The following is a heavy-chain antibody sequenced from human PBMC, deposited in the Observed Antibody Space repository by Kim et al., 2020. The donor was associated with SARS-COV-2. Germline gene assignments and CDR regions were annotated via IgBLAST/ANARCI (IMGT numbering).Heavy chain of an antibody. CDR2: ISGSGGST. Sequence: GGSLRLSCAASGFTFSSYAMSWVRQAPGKGLEWVSAISGSGGSTYYADSVKGRFTISRDNSKNTLYLQMNSLRAEDTAVYYCANLLRYFDGAGGWESYDAFDIWGQGTMVTVSS. CDR3: ANLLRYFDGAGGWESYDAFDI. J-gene: IGHJ3*02. CDR1: GFTFSSYA. V-gene: IGHV3-23*01. D-gene: IGHD3-9*01.